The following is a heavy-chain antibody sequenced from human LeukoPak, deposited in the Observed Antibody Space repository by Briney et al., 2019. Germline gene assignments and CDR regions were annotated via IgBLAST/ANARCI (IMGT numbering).Heavy chain of an antibody. CDR2: INWNGGST. Sequence: PGGSLRLSWAPSGFIFEDYGMHWVRQAPGKGLEWVSGINWNGGSTGYADSVKGRFTISRDNAKNSLYLQMNSLRAEDTALYYCAGWGSGYNLFDYWGQGILVTVSS. CDR1: GFIFEDYG. D-gene: IGHD3-3*01. CDR3: AGWGSGYNLFDY. V-gene: IGHV3-20*04. J-gene: IGHJ4*02.